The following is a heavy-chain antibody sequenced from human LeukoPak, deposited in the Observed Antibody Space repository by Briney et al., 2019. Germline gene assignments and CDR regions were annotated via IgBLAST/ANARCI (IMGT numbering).Heavy chain of an antibody. CDR3: AGVGDDYGDYGHAGAFDI. J-gene: IGHJ3*02. V-gene: IGHV3-53*01. CDR1: GFAVSSNH. D-gene: IGHD4-17*01. Sequence: GGSLRLSCAASGFAVSSNHMNWVRQAPGKGLEWVSVIYSGGSTYYADSVKGRFTISRDNSKNTLYLQMNSLRAEDTAVYYCAGVGDDYGDYGHAGAFDIWGQGTMVTVSS. CDR2: IYSGGST.